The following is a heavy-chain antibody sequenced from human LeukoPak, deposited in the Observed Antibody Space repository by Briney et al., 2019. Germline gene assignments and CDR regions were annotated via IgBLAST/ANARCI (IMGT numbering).Heavy chain of an antibody. CDR2: IYYSGST. CDR1: GGSISSGSYY. V-gene: IGHV4-61*10. D-gene: IGHD5-18*01. CDR3: ARDRGDRGYSYGPDYYYYYYMDV. J-gene: IGHJ6*03. Sequence: SQTLSLTCTVSGGSISSGSYYWSWIRQPAGKGLEWIGYIYYSGSTNYNPSLKSRVTISVDTSKNQFSLKLSSVTAADTAVYYCARDRGDRGYSYGPDYYYYYYMDVWGKGTTVTVSS.